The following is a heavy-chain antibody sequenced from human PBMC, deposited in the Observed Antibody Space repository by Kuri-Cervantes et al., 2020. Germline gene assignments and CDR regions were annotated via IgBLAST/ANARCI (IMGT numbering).Heavy chain of an antibody. CDR1: GFTFSSYS. Sequence: GESLKISCAASGFTFSSYSMNWVRQAPGKGLEWVSYISSSSSSTIYYADSVKGRFTISRDNAKNTLYLQMNSLRAEDTAVYYCARESYCSRFCGEDAFDIWGQGTMVTVSS. J-gene: IGHJ3*02. CDR2: ISSSSSSTI. V-gene: IGHV3-48*01. CDR3: ARESYCSRFCGEDAFDI. D-gene: IGHD2-15*01.